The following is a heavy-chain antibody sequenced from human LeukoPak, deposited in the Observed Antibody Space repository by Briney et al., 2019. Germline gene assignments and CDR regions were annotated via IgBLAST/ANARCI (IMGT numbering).Heavy chain of an antibody. CDR3: ARSHDYGDLPYYYYMDV. D-gene: IGHD4-17*01. CDR1: GYTFTSYG. Sequence: ASVKVSCKASGYTFTSYGISWVRQAPGQGLEWMGWISAYNGNTNYAQKLQGRVTMTTDTSTSTAYMELRSLRSDDTAVYYCARSHDYGDLPYYYYMDVWGKGTTVTVSS. J-gene: IGHJ6*03. V-gene: IGHV1-18*01. CDR2: ISAYNGNT.